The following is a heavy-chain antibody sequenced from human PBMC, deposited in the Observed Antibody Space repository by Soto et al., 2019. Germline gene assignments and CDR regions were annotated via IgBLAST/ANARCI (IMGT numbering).Heavy chain of an antibody. CDR3: ALTGYYDVDY. V-gene: IGHV4-30-4*02. Sequence: SDTLSLTCTISGGSISSGDYYWSWIRQPPGKGLEWIGCIYYSGSTYYNTSLKSRVTISVDTSKNQFSLKLSSVTAADTAVYYCALTGYYDVDYWGQGTLVTVSS. CDR2: IYYSGST. J-gene: IGHJ4*02. CDR1: GGSISSGDYY. D-gene: IGHD3-9*01.